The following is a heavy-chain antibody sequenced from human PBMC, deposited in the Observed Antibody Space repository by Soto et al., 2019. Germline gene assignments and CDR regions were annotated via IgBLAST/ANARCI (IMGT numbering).Heavy chain of an antibody. Sequence: TLSLTCTVSGGSISSYYWSWIRQPPGKGLEWIGYIYYSGSTNYNPSLKSRVTISVDTSKNQFSLKLSSVTAADTAVYYCARHAILPGEFYWGQGTLVTVSS. V-gene: IGHV4-59*08. D-gene: IGHD1-26*01. J-gene: IGHJ4*02. CDR3: ARHAILPGEFY. CDR2: IYYSGST. CDR1: GGSISSYY.